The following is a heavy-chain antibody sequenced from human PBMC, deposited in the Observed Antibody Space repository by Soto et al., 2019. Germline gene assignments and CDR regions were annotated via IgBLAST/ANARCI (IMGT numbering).Heavy chain of an antibody. Sequence: GGSLRLSCAASGFTFSSYGMHWVRQAPGKGLEWVAVIWYDGSNKYYADSVKGRFTISRDNSKNTLYLQMNSLRAEDTAVYYCARALYRYCSSTSGSFAFYIWGQETMFTVSS. CDR3: ARALYRYCSSTSGSFAFYI. V-gene: IGHV3-33*01. CDR1: GFTFSSYG. D-gene: IGHD2-2*01. J-gene: IGHJ3*02. CDR2: IWYDGSNK.